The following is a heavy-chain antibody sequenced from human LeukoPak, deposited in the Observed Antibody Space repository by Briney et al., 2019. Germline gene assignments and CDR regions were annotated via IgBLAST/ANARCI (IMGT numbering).Heavy chain of an antibody. CDR1: GFTFSSYW. V-gene: IGHV3-74*01. J-gene: IGHJ4*02. Sequence: GGSLRLSCAASGFTFSSYWMHWVRQAPGKGLVWVSRIKSDGSSTDYADSVKGRFTISRDNAKNTLYLRMNTLRADDTAVYYCARDSASYYHDYWGQGTLVTVSS. CDR3: ARDSASYYHDY. CDR2: IKSDGSST. D-gene: IGHD3-10*01.